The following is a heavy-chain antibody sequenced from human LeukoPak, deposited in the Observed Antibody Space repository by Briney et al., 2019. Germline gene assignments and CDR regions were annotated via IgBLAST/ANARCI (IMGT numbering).Heavy chain of an antibody. Sequence: GGSLRLSCAASGFILSSFWMHWVRQAPGKGLVWVSRITSDGSSTIYADSVKGRFTSSRDNAKNTLYLQMNSLRVEDTAVYYCARDINWALGNPWGQGTLVIVSS. CDR1: GFILSSFW. V-gene: IGHV3-74*01. CDR2: ITSDGSST. CDR3: ARDINWALGNP. D-gene: IGHD1-1*01. J-gene: IGHJ5*02.